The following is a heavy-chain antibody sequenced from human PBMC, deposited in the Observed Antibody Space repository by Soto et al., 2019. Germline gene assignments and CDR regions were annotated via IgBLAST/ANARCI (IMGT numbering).Heavy chain of an antibody. CDR2: VSSNSGGT. J-gene: IGHJ4*02. D-gene: IGHD2-2*01. CDR3: ARTHCSSTRCYVGSWDY. CDR1: GYTFTGYY. V-gene: IGHV1-2*04. Sequence: QVQLVQSGAEVKKPEASVKVSCRASGYTFTGYYRHWVRQAPGQGLEWMGWVSSNSGGTNYAQNFQGWVTMTRDTSISTAYMELSRLRSDDTDVYYCARTHCSSTRCYVGSWDYWGQGTLVTVSS.